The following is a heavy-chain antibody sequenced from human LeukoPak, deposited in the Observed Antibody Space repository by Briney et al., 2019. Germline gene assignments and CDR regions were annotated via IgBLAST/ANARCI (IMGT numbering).Heavy chain of an antibody. CDR2: INAGNGNT. CDR3: ARDENTYTGIVGATMDY. CDR1: GYTFTSYA. J-gene: IGHJ4*02. D-gene: IGHD1-26*01. Sequence: ASVKVSCKASGYTFTSYAMHWVRQAPGQGLEWMGWINAGNGNTKYSQKFQGRVTITRDTSASTAYMELSSLRSEDTAVYYCARDENTYTGIVGATMDYWGQGTLVTVSS. V-gene: IGHV1-3*01.